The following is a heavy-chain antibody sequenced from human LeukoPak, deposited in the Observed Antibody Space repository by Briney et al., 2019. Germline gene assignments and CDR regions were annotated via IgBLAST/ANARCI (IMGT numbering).Heavy chain of an antibody. CDR3: AKRPNWGFSDF. CDR2: INPSADRT. V-gene: IGHV3-23*01. J-gene: IGHJ4*02. Sequence: GGSLRLSCAASGFTFTSCAMQWVRQAPGKGLEWVLTINPSADRTHYADSVTGRFTISGDNSQNTVYLQMNGLRAEDTAVYYCAKRPNWGFSDFWGQGTLVTASS. CDR1: GFTFTSCA. D-gene: IGHD7-27*01.